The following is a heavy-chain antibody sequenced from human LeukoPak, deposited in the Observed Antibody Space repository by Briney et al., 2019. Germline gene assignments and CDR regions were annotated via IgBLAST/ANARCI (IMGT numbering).Heavy chain of an antibody. CDR3: AREELVLRFLEWLLLGLDY. CDR2: INPNSGGT. Sequence: ASVKVSCKASGYTFTGYYMHWVRQAPGQGLEWMGWINPNSGGTNYAQKFQGRVTMTRDTSISTAYMELSRLRSDDTAVYYCAREELVLRFLEWLLLGLDYWGQGTLVTVPS. CDR1: GYTFTGYY. V-gene: IGHV1-2*02. J-gene: IGHJ4*02. D-gene: IGHD3-3*01.